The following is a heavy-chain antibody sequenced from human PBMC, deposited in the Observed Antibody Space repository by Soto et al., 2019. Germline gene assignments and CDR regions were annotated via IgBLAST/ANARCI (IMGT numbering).Heavy chain of an antibody. Sequence: SETLSLTCTVSGGSISSYYWSWIRQPPGKGLEWIGYIYYSGSTNYNPSLKSRVTISVDTSKNQFSLKLSSVTAADTAVYYCARDGIYYYGSGSYYKAFDYWGQGTLVTVSS. J-gene: IGHJ4*02. D-gene: IGHD3-10*01. V-gene: IGHV4-59*01. CDR2: IYYSGST. CDR3: ARDGIYYYGSGSYYKAFDY. CDR1: GGSISSYY.